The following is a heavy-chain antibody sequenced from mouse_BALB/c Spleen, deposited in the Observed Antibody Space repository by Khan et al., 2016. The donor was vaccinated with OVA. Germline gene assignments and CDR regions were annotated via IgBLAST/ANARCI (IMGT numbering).Heavy chain of an antibody. J-gene: IGHJ3*01. CDR3: ARGRAY. V-gene: IGHV3-2*02. Sequence: EVQLQESGPGLVKPSQSLSLTCTVNGYSITSDYAWNWIRQFPGNKLEWMGSISYSGTTSYTPSLKSRVSITRDTSKNQFFLQLNSVTTEDTATYFCARGRAYWGQGTLVTVSA. CDR2: ISYSGTT. D-gene: IGHD3-3*01. CDR1: GYSITSDYA.